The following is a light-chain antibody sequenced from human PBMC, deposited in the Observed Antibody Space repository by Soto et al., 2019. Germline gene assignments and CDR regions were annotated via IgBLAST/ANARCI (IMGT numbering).Light chain of an antibody. Sequence: HCVLTQPPSVSGAPGQRVTISCTGSSSNIGAGYDVHWYQQLPGTAPKLLIYGNSNRPSGVPDRFSGSKSGTSASLAITGLQAEDEADYYCQSYDSSLSGYVVFGGGTKLTVL. J-gene: IGLJ2*01. CDR3: QSYDSSLSGYVV. V-gene: IGLV1-40*01. CDR2: GNS. CDR1: SSNIGAGYD.